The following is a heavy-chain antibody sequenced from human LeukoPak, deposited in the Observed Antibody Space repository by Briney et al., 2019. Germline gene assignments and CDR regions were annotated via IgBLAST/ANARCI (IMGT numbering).Heavy chain of an antibody. CDR1: GFTFSSYA. CDR2: IGGSGGIT. J-gene: IGHJ4*02. V-gene: IGHV3-23*01. D-gene: IGHD5-12*01. CDR3: ARRTCATNTSRGYFDY. Sequence: PGGSLRLTRAASGFTFSSYAMSWVRQAPGKGLEWVSGIGGSGGITYYADSVKGRFTISRYNSKNTLYLQMNSLRAEDTAVYYCARRTCATNTSRGYFDYWGQRILVTFSS.